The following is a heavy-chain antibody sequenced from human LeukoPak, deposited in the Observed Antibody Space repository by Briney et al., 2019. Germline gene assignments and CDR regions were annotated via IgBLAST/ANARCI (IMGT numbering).Heavy chain of an antibody. Sequence: PGGSLRLSCAASGFTFSSYGMSWVRQAPGKGLEWVSAISGSGGSTYYADSVKGRFTISRDNSKNTLYLQMNSLRAEDTAVYYCAKDPGWWELSEYFQHWGQGTLVTVSS. V-gene: IGHV3-23*01. CDR1: GFTFSSYG. J-gene: IGHJ1*01. D-gene: IGHD2-15*01. CDR2: ISGSGGST. CDR3: AKDPGWWELSEYFQH.